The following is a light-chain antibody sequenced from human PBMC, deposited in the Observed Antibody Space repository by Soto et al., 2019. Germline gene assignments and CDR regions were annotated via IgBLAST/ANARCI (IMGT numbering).Light chain of an antibody. Sequence: QSALTQPASVSGSPGQSITISCTGTSSDVGGYNYVSWYQQHPGKAPKLMIYDVSNRPSGVSNRFSGSKSGNTASLTISGLQAADEADYYCSSYTSSSTLEVFGTGTQLTVL. CDR1: SSDVGGYNY. CDR2: DVS. CDR3: SSYTSSSTLEV. J-gene: IGLJ1*01. V-gene: IGLV2-14*01.